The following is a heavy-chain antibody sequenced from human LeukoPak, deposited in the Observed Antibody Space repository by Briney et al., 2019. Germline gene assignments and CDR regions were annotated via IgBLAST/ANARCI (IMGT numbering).Heavy chain of an antibody. CDR1: GFTFSSYG. V-gene: IGHV3-33*01. CDR2: IWYDGSNK. CDR3: ARAPERGSGYYGLYYFDY. Sequence: GGSLRLSCAASGFTFSSYGMHWVRQAPGKGLEWVAVIWYDGSNKYYADSVKGRFTISRDNSKNTLYLQMNSLRAEDTAVCYCARAPERGSGYYGLYYFDYWGQGTLVTVSS. J-gene: IGHJ4*02. D-gene: IGHD3-22*01.